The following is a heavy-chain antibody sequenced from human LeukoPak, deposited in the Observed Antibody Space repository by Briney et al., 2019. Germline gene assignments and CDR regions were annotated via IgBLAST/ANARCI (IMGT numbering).Heavy chain of an antibody. V-gene: IGHV4-34*01. Sequence: SETLSLTCAVYGGSFSGYYWSWIRQPPGKGLEWIGEINHGGSTNYNPSLKSRVTISVDTSKNQFSLKLSSVTAADTAVYYCARGSSSWYGRQPGFDYWGQGTLVTVSS. CDR1: GGSFSGYY. J-gene: IGHJ4*02. CDR2: INHGGST. CDR3: ARGSSSWYGRQPGFDY. D-gene: IGHD6-13*01.